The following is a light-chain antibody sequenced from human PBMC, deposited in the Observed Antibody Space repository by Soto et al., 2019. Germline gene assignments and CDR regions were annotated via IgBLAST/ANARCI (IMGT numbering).Light chain of an antibody. CDR2: DVS. V-gene: IGLV2-14*01. CDR1: SSDVGGYNY. J-gene: IGLJ1*01. Sequence: QAVVTQPASVSGSPGQSITISCTGTSSDVGGYNYVSWYQQHPGKAPKLMIYDVSYRPSGVSNRFSGSKSGNTASLIISGLQAEDEADYYCSSYTSSSPYVFGTGTKVTVL. CDR3: SSYTSSSPYV.